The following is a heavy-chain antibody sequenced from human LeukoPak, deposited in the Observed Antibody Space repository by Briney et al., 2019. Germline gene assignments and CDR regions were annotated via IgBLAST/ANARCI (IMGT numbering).Heavy chain of an antibody. Sequence: GGSLRLSCAASGFTVSSNYMSWVRHAPRKGLEWVSVIYIGGSTYYADSVKGRFNISRDNSKNTLSLQMNRLRAEDTAVYYCARDFPYDSRGFRPKGDYWGQGTLVT. CDR3: ARDFPYDSRGFRPKGDY. D-gene: IGHD3-22*01. CDR2: IYIGGST. V-gene: IGHV3-53*01. CDR1: GFTVSSNY. J-gene: IGHJ4*02.